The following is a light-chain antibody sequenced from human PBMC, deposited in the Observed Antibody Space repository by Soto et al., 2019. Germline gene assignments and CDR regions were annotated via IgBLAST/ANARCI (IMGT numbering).Light chain of an antibody. Sequence: DIQMTQAPSSLSASVGDRVTITCRASQDISKHLAWYQQRPGQLPNLLIYATSTLETGVPSRFSGGVSGTDFTLTISSLEPEDVATYYCQKYDRAHFTFGPGTKVEMK. CDR1: QDISKH. V-gene: IGKV1-27*01. CDR3: QKYDRAHFT. J-gene: IGKJ3*01. CDR2: ATS.